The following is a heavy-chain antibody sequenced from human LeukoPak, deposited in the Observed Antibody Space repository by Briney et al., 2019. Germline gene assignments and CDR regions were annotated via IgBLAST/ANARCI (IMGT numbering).Heavy chain of an antibody. CDR2: INPNSGGT. D-gene: IGHD3-3*01. Sequence: GASVKVSCKASGYTFTGYYMHWVRQAPGQGLEWMGWINPNSGGTNYAQKFQGRVTMTRDTSISTAYMELSRLRSDDTAVYYCARSLRLTIFGVVIAPSGAFDIWSKGTMVTVYS. V-gene: IGHV1-2*02. J-gene: IGHJ3*02. CDR3: ARSLRLTIFGVVIAPSGAFDI. CDR1: GYTFTGYY.